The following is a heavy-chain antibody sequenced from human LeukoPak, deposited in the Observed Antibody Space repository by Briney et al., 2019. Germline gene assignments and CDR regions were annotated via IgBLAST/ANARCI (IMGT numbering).Heavy chain of an antibody. CDR1: GFTFDDYG. D-gene: IGHD3-22*01. V-gene: IGHV3-20*04. Sequence: GGSLRLSCAASGFTFDDYGMSWVRQAPGKGLEWVSGINWNGGSTGYADSVKGRFTISRDNAKNSLYLQMNSLRAEDTALYYCARQKGHHSYYDSSGYPFDYWGQGTLVTVSS. J-gene: IGHJ4*02. CDR3: ARQKGHHSYYDSSGYPFDY. CDR2: INWNGGST.